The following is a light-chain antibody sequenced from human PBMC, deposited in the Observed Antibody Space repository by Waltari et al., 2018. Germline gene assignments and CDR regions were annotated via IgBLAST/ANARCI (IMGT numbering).Light chain of an antibody. CDR2: DAS. CDR1: QSVSNY. Sequence: EIVLTQSPATLSLSPGERATLSCRTRQSVSNYLAWYQQKPGQAPRLLIYDASNRATGIPARFSGSGSGTDFTLTISSLEPEDFAVYYCQQRSYWLTFGGGTKVEIK. V-gene: IGKV3-11*01. J-gene: IGKJ4*01. CDR3: QQRSYWLT.